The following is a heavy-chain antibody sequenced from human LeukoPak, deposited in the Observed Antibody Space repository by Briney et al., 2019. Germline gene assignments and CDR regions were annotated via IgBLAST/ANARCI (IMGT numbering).Heavy chain of an antibody. J-gene: IGHJ4*02. Sequence: KPSETLSLTCTVSGSSISSYYWSWIRQPPGKGLEWIGYIYYSGSTNYNPSLKSRVTILVDTSKNQFSLKLSSVTAADTAVCYCARQDYGDYKGLDYWGQGTLVTVSS. V-gene: IGHV4-59*01. CDR1: GSSISSYY. CDR2: IYYSGST. D-gene: IGHD4-17*01. CDR3: ARQDYGDYKGLDY.